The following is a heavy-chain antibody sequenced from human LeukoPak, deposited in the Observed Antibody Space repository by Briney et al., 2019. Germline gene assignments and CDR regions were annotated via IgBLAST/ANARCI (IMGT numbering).Heavy chain of an antibody. D-gene: IGHD3-10*01. CDR3: AREDASGSPYAFDI. Sequence: ASETLSLTCTVSGGSIRTYYWNWIRQPPGKGLEWIGYVYYSGSTKYNPSLKSRVTISVDTSKKQFSPNLSSVTAADTAVYYCAREDASGSPYAFDIWGQGTLVTVSS. V-gene: IGHV4-59*01. CDR1: GGSIRTYY. CDR2: VYYSGST. J-gene: IGHJ3*02.